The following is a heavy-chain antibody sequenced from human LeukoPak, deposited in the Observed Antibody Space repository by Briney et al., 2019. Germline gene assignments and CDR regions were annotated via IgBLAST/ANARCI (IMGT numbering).Heavy chain of an antibody. V-gene: IGHV1-24*01. Sequence: ASVKVSCKVSGYTLTELSMHWVRQAPGKGLEWMGGFDPEDGETIYAQKFQGRVTMTEGTSTDTAYMELRSLRSDDTAVYYCARDKGDSFFDYWGQGTLVTVSS. CDR1: GYTLTELS. D-gene: IGHD1-26*01. CDR3: ARDKGDSFFDY. J-gene: IGHJ4*02. CDR2: FDPEDGET.